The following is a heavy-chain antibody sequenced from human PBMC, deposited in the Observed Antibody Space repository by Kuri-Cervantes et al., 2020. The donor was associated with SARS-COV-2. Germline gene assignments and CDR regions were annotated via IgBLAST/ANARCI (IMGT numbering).Heavy chain of an antibody. CDR2: ISSSSSTI. CDR3: AREVGEDIVVVPAAYYFDY. D-gene: IGHD2-2*01. V-gene: IGHV3-48*01. J-gene: IGHJ4*02. CDR1: GFTFSSYS. Sequence: GESLKISCAASGFTFSSYSMNWVRQAPGKGLEWVSYISSSSSTIYYADSVKGRFTISRDNAKNSLYLQMNSLRAEDTAVYYCAREVGEDIVVVPAAYYFDYWGQGTLVTVSS.